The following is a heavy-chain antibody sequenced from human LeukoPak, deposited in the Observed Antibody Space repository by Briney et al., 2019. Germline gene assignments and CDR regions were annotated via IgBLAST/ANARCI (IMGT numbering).Heavy chain of an antibody. Sequence: GGSLRLSCAASGFTFSSYGMHWVRQAPGKGLEWVAVIWYDGSNKYYADSVKGRFTISRDNSKNTLYLQMNSLRAEDTAVYYCARDRIHYDSSGYADYWGQGTLVTVSS. J-gene: IGHJ4*02. CDR3: ARDRIHYDSSGYADY. CDR1: GFTFSSYG. CDR2: IWYDGSNK. V-gene: IGHV3-33*01. D-gene: IGHD3-22*01.